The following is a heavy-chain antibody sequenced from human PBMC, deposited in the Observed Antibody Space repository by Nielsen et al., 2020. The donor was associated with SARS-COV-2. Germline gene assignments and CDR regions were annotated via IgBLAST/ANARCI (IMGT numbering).Heavy chain of an antibody. CDR2: ISYDGSNK. D-gene: IGHD3-16*01. J-gene: IGHJ3*01. CDR3: ARVVSGPNVGADAFDV. Sequence: GESLKISCAASGFTFSSYAMHWVRQAPGKGLEWVAVISYDGSNKYYADSVKGRFTISRDNSKKTLYLQMNTLRAEDTAVYYCARVVSGPNVGADAFDVWGQGSMVTVSS. V-gene: IGHV3-30-3*01. CDR1: GFTFSSYA.